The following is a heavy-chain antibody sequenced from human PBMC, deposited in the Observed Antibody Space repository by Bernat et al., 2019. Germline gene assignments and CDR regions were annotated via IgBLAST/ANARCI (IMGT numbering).Heavy chain of an antibody. D-gene: IGHD5-12*01. CDR2: IKQDGSEK. Sequence: EVQLVESGGGLVQPGGSLRLSCAASGFTFSRFWMSWVRQAPGKGLEWVANIKQDGSEKYYVDSVKGQLPLSRDNGKNSLFLQMNSLRAEDTAVYYCASEWRRFTPLDPWGQGTLVTVSS. CDR1: GFTFSRFW. V-gene: IGHV3-7*01. J-gene: IGHJ5*02. CDR3: ASEWRRFTPLDP.